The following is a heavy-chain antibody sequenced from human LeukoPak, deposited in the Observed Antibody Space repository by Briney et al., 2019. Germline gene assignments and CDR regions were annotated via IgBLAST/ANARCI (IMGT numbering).Heavy chain of an antibody. CDR1: GFTFSSYG. D-gene: IGHD3-10*01. Sequence: GRSLRLSCAASGFTFSSYGMHWVRQAPGKGLEWVAVISYDGSNKYYADSVKGRFTISRDNSKNTLYLQMNSLRAEDTAVYYCAKGFGFGNHWYFDLWGRGTLVTVSS. V-gene: IGHV3-30*18. CDR3: AKGFGFGNHWYFDL. CDR2: ISYDGSNK. J-gene: IGHJ2*01.